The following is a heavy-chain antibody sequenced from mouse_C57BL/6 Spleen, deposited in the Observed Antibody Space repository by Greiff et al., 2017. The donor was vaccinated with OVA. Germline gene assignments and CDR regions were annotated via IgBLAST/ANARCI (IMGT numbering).Heavy chain of an antibody. D-gene: IGHD1-1*01. CDR2: IYPRSGST. CDR1: GYTFTSYG. V-gene: IGHV1-81*01. Sequence: QVQLQQSGAELARPGASVKLSCKASGYTFTSYGISWVKQRPGQGLEWIGEIYPRSGSTNYNEKFKGKATLTVDKSSSTAYMELRSLTSEDSAVXSCAGYYGSIPEFDYWGKGTTLTVSS. J-gene: IGHJ2*01. CDR3: AGYYGSIPEFDY.